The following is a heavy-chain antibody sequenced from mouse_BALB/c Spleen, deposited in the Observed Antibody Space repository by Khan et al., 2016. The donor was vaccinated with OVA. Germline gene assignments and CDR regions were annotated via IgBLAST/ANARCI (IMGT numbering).Heavy chain of an antibody. CDR2: IKYSGTT. CDR1: GYSITSDYA. V-gene: IGHV3-2*02. J-gene: IGHJ2*01. Sequence: EVKLLESGPGLVKPSQSLSLTCTVTGYSITSDYAWNWIRQFPGNKLEWMGYIKYSGTTSYNPSLKSRISITRDTYKNQFFLQLNSVTTEDTATYYCARSGTISTVVVTDFDFWGQGTTLTVSS. CDR3: ARSGTISTVVVTDFDF. D-gene: IGHD1-1*01.